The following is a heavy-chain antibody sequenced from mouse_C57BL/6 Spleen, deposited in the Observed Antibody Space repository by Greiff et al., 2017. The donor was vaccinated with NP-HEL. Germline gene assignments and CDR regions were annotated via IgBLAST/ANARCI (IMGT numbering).Heavy chain of an antibody. CDR1: GYSITSGYY. V-gene: IGHV3-6*01. J-gene: IGHJ1*03. CDR3: ARGTRDRYFDV. D-gene: IGHD3-3*01. Sequence: EVKLMESGPGLVKPSQSLSLTCSVTGYSITSGYYWNWIRQFPGNKLEWMGYISYDGSNNYNPSLKNRISITRDTSKNQFFLKLNSVTTEDTATYYCARGTRDRYFDVWGTGTTVTVSS. CDR2: ISYDGSN.